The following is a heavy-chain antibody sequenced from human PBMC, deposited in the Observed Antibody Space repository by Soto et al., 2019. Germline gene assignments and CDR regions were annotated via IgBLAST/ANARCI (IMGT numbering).Heavy chain of an antibody. Sequence: QVQLVQSGAEVKKPGASVKVSCKASGYTFTSYGISWVRQAPGQGLEWMGWISGYNGNTSYAQKLQCRVTMTADTSTSTAYMELMKLRSYNTAVYYCASDVGYGLIEYWGKGTRVTVSS. CDR1: GYTFTSYG. CDR3: ASDVGYGLIEY. CDR2: ISGYNGNT. D-gene: IGHD5-18*01. V-gene: IGHV1-18*01. J-gene: IGHJ4*02.